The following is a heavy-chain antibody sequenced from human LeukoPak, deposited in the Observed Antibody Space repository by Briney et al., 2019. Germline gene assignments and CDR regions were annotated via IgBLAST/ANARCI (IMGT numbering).Heavy chain of an antibody. D-gene: IGHD3-22*01. CDR1: GFTFSSYA. V-gene: IGHV3-23*01. CDR2: ISGSGGST. J-gene: IGHJ4*02. Sequence: GGSLRLSCAASGFTFSSYAMSWVRQAPGKGLEWVSTISGSGGSTYYADSVKGQFTISRDNSKNTLYLQMNSLRAEDTAVYYCAKTDSSDYSYYFDYWGQGTLVTVSS. CDR3: AKTDSSDYSYYFDY.